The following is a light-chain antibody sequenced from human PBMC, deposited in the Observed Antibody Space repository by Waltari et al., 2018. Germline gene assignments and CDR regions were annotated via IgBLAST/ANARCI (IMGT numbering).Light chain of an antibody. CDR3: CSYAGSKFYV. Sequence: QSALTQPASVSGSPGPSLTISCTGTSSHAGPYNLFPWYQQHPGKGPKLMIYEVTKRPSGVSNRFSGSKSGNTASLTISGLQAEDEAEYYCCSYAGSKFYVFGTGTKVTVL. V-gene: IGLV2-23*02. CDR2: EVT. J-gene: IGLJ1*01. CDR1: SSHAGPYNL.